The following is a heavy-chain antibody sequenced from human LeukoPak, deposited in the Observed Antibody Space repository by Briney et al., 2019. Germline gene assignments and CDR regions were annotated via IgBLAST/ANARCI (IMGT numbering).Heavy chain of an antibody. J-gene: IGHJ4*02. CDR2: INPSGGST. D-gene: IGHD2-8*01. Sequence: VKVSCKASGYTFTSYGISWVRQAPGQGLEWMGIINPSGGSTSYAQKFQGRVTMTRDTSTSTVYMELSSLRSEDTAVYYCARGDVLMVYAIEVGVGCYWGQGALVTVSS. CDR1: GYTFTSYG. V-gene: IGHV1-46*01. CDR3: ARGDVLMVYAIEVGVGCY.